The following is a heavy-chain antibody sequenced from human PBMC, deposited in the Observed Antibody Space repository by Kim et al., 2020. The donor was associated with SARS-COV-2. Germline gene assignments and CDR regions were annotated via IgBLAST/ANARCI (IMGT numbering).Heavy chain of an antibody. J-gene: IGHJ5*02. CDR3: AREDSITIFGVVIIRNWFDP. D-gene: IGHD3-3*01. CDR1: GYTFTSYA. CDR2: INTNTGNP. Sequence: ASVKVSCKASGYTFTSYAMNWVRQAPGQGLEWMGWINTNTGNPTYAQGFTGRSVFSLDTSVSTAYLQISSLKAEDTAVYYCAREDSITIFGVVIIRNWFDPWGQGTLVTVSS. V-gene: IGHV7-4-1*02.